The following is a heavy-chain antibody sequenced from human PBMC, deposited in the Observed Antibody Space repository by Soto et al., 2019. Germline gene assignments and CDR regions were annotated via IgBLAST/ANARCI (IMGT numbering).Heavy chain of an antibody. V-gene: IGHV3-15*01. J-gene: IGHJ6*02. Sequence: PGGSLSLSCAASGFTFSNAWMSWVRQAPGKGLEWVGRIKSKTDGGTTDYAAPVKGRFTISRDDSKNTLYLQMNSLKTEDTAVYYCTTGPPITIFGVVIFPLYYDGMDVWGQGTTVTVSS. CDR3: TTGPPITIFGVVIFPLYYDGMDV. D-gene: IGHD3-3*01. CDR2: IKSKTDGGTT. CDR1: GFTFSNAW.